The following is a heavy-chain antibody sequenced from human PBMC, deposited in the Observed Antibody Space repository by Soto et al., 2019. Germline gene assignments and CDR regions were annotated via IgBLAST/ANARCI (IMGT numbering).Heavy chain of an antibody. Sequence: EVQLVESGGGLVQPGGSLRLSCAASGFIFSSYWMSWVRQAPGKGLEWVANIKQDGSEKYYVDSVKGRFTISRDNAKNSLYLQMNSLRAEDTAVYYCARVQYSSSYQIDYWGQGTLVTVSS. CDR1: GFIFSSYW. D-gene: IGHD6-6*01. J-gene: IGHJ4*02. V-gene: IGHV3-7*01. CDR2: IKQDGSEK. CDR3: ARVQYSSSYQIDY.